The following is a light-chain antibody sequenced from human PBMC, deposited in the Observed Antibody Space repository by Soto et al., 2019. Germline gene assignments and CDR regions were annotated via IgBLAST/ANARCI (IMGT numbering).Light chain of an antibody. J-gene: IGLJ1*01. Sequence: QSALTQPASVSGSPGQSITISCTGTSSDVGGYNYVSWYQQHPVKAPKLMIYDVTNRPSGVSDRFSGSKSGNTASLTISGPPAEDEADYYCSSFTSSRTPYVFGTGTKLTVL. CDR1: SSDVGGYNY. CDR3: SSFTSSRTPYV. CDR2: DVT. V-gene: IGLV2-14*01.